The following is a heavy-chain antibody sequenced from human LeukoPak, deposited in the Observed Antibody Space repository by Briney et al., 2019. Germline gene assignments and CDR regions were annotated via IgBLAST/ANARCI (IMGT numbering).Heavy chain of an antibody. Sequence: GGSLRLSCAASGFTFSNAWMSWVRQAPGKGLEWVGRIKSKTDGGTTDYAAPVKGRFTISRDDSKNTLYLQMNSLKTEDTAVYYCTADRLLPYYFDYWGQGTLVTVSS. V-gene: IGHV3-15*01. D-gene: IGHD2-15*01. CDR3: TADRLLPYYFDY. CDR2: IKSKTDGGTT. CDR1: GFTFSNAW. J-gene: IGHJ4*02.